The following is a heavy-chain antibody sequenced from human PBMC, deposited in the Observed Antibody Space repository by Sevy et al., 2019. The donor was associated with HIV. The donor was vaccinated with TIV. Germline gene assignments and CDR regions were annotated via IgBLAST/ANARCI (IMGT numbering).Heavy chain of an antibody. V-gene: IGHV1-69*06. Sequence: ASVKVSCKASGGTFSSYAISWVRQAPGQGLEWMGGIIPIFGTANYAQKFQGRVTITADKSTSTAYMELSSLRSEDTAGDYCARGAPAYDFWSGYYYFDYWGQGTLVT. J-gene: IGHJ4*02. CDR2: IIPIFGTA. CDR3: ARGAPAYDFWSGYYYFDY. D-gene: IGHD3-3*01. CDR1: GGTFSSYA.